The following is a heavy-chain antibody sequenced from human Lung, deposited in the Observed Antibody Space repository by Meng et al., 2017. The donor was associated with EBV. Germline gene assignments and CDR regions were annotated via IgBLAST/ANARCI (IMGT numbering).Heavy chain of an antibody. CDR1: GYTYSGYY. V-gene: IGHV1-2*06. J-gene: IGHJ4*02. Sequence: QVQLVQSGAEVKKPGASVKVFCKTSGYTYSGYYMHWVRQAPGQGLEWMGRINPNSGGTDYAQKFQGRVSMTRDTSISTAYMELSRLRSDDTAVYYCARGRGYYGSGTYYAFDKWGQGTLVTVSS. CDR2: INPNSGGT. D-gene: IGHD3-10*01. CDR3: ARGRGYYGSGTYYAFDK.